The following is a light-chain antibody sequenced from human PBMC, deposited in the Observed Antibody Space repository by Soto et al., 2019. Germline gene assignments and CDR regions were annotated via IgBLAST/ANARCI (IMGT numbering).Light chain of an antibody. Sequence: DIQMTQSPFSLSASVGYRVTITCRASQSINSKLNWYQQKPGEVPKLLIYAATSLQSGVPSRFSGSGSGTDFTLTISSLQPEDFATYYCQQSYKSPPTFGQGTKVDIK. CDR3: QQSYKSPPT. CDR2: AAT. CDR1: QSINSK. J-gene: IGKJ1*01. V-gene: IGKV1-39*01.